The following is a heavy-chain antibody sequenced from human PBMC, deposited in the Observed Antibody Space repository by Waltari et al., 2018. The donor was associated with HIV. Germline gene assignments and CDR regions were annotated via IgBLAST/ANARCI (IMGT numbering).Heavy chain of an antibody. CDR1: GFNFNNFG. D-gene: IGHD1-7*01. Sequence: QVQLVESGGGVVQPAKSLRLSCAASGFNFNNFGMVWVRQAPGKGLEWVAVIWYEGSKMYYADSVKGRFTISKDNSKNTLHLQMNSLRAEDTAIYYCARVIGNTKGSWFDPWGQGTLVTVSS. V-gene: IGHV3-33*01. CDR3: ARVIGNTKGSWFDP. CDR2: IWYEGSKM. J-gene: IGHJ5*02.